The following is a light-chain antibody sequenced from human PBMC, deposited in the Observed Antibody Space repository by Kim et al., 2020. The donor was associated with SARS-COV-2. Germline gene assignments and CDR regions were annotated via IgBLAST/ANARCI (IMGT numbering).Light chain of an antibody. CDR2: GAS. J-gene: IGKJ5*01. V-gene: IGKV1-17*01. CDR1: QDIRND. Sequence: ASVGYSVTITCRSMQDIRNDLGWYQQNPGGPPKRLIYGASSLQSGVPSRFSGSGSGTEFTLASSSLQPEDFATYFCLQHNTDPITFGQGTRLEIK. CDR3: LQHNTDPIT.